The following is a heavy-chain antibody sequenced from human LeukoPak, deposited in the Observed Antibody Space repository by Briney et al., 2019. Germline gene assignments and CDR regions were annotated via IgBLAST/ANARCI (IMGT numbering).Heavy chain of an antibody. CDR3: ARNNGMDV. CDR2: VNRDGSET. V-gene: IGHV3-7*03. CDR1: GFAFSSHW. Sequence: GRSLRLSCAASGFAFSSHWMTWVRQVPGRGPEWVANVNRDGSETHYLDSVKGRFTISKDNAKNSLYLQMNSLRAEDTALYHCARNNGMDVWGQGTTVIVSS. J-gene: IGHJ6*02.